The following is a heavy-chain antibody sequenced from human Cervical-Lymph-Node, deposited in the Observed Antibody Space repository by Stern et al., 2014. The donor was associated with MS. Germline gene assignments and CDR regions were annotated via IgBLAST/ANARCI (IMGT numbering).Heavy chain of an antibody. J-gene: IGHJ4*02. D-gene: IGHD6-13*01. CDR1: GYTFTSYA. Sequence: VHLVESGSELKKPGASVKVSCKASGYTFTSYAMNWVRQAPGQGLEWMGWINTNTGNPTYAQGFTGRFVFSLDTSVNTAYLQISSLKAEDTAVYYCARLSSGVYSSNWGSDYWGQGTLVTVSS. CDR3: ARLSSGVYSSNWGSDY. V-gene: IGHV7-4-1*02. CDR2: INTNTGNP.